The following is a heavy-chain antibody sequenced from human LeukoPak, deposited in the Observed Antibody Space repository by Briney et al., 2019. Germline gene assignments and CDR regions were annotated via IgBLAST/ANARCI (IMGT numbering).Heavy chain of an antibody. CDR1: GFTFSSYG. CDR2: ISYDGSNK. CDR3: AKGALRYFDWLLSYFDY. J-gene: IGHJ4*02. D-gene: IGHD3-9*01. Sequence: GRSLRLSCAASGFTFSSYGMHWVRQAPGKGLGWVAVISYDGSNKYYADSVKGRFTISRDNSKNTLYLQMNSLRAEDTAVYYCAKGALRYFDWLLSYFDYWGQGTLVTVSS. V-gene: IGHV3-30*18.